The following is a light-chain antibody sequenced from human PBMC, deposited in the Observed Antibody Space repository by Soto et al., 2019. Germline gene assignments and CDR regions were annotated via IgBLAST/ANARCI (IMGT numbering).Light chain of an antibody. V-gene: IGKV3-15*01. J-gene: IGKJ1*01. CDR1: QSVSNN. Sequence: EIVLTQSPGTLSLSPGERDTLSCRASQSVSNNYLAWYQQKPGQAPRLLIFGASTRATGIPARFSGSGSGTEFTLTISSLQSEDFAVYYCQQYNNWWTFGQGTKVDIK. CDR2: GAS. CDR3: QQYNNWWT.